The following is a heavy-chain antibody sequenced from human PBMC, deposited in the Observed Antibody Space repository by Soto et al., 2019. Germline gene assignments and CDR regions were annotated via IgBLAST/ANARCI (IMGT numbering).Heavy chain of an antibody. CDR2: ISSSSSTI. D-gene: IGHD4-17*01. CDR1: GFTFSSYS. J-gene: IGHJ4*02. Sequence: GGSLRLSCAASGFTFSSYSMNWVRQAPGKGLEWVSYISSSSSTIYYADSVKGRFTISRDNAKNSLYLQMNSLRAEDTAVYYCARQPPSTVSETLNRVSDYWGQGTLVTVSS. CDR3: ARQPPSTVSETLNRVSDY. V-gene: IGHV3-48*01.